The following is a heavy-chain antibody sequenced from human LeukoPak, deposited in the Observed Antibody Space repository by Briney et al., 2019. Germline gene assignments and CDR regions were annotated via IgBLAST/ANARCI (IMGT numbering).Heavy chain of an antibody. Sequence: PSETLSLTCAVYGGSFSGYYWSWIRQPPGKGLEWIGEINHSGSTNYNPSLKSRVTISVDTSKNQFSLKLSSVTAADTAVYYCARVFCSRGSCWQYWGQGTLVTVSS. V-gene: IGHV4-34*01. CDR3: ARVFCSRGSCWQY. CDR2: INHSGST. D-gene: IGHD2-15*01. J-gene: IGHJ4*02. CDR1: GGSFSGYY.